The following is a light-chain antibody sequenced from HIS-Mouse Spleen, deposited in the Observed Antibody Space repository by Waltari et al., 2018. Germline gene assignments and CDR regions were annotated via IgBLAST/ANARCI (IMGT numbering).Light chain of an antibody. CDR3: QKYNSAPQT. CDR1: QGISNY. V-gene: IGKV1-27*01. CDR2: AAS. J-gene: IGKJ4*01. Sequence: DIQMTQSPSSXSASVGHRVTXTCRASQGISNYLTWYQQKPGKVPKLLIYAASTLQSGVPSRFSGSGSGTDFTLTISSLQPEDVATYYCQKYNSAPQTFGGGTKVEIK.